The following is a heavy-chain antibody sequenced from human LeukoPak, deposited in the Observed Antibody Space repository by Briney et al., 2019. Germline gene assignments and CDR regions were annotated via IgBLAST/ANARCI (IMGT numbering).Heavy chain of an antibody. CDR3: AKDHGSSDWYYFDY. D-gene: IGHD6-13*01. J-gene: IGHJ4*02. CDR2: IYSGGNT. V-gene: IGHV3-66*01. Sequence: GGSLRLSCPASGFTVSSNYMSWVRQAPGKGLEWVSVIYSGGNTYYADSVKGRFSISRDNSKNTLYLQMNTLRADDTAVYYCAKDHGSSDWYYFDYWGQGTLVTVSS. CDR1: GFTVSSNY.